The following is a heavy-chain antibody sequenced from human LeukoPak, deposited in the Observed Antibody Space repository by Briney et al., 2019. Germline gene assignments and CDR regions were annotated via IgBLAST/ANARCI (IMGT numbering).Heavy chain of an antibody. V-gene: IGHV3-23*01. J-gene: IGHJ4*02. Sequence: QPGGSLRLSRGASGFTFSSYAVSWVRQAPGKGLEWVSSISGGGARTYYADSVKGRFTISRDNSKNTLYLQMNSLRAEDSAVYYCARSENCGSDCYQCFDYWGQGTLVTVSS. CDR3: ARSENCGSDCYQCFDY. CDR1: GFTFSSYA. D-gene: IGHD2-21*02. CDR2: ISGGGART.